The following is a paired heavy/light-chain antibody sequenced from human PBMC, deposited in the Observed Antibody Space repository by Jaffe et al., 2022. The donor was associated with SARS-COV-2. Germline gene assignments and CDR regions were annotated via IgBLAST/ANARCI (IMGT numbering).Heavy chain of an antibody. Sequence: QVQLVESGGGVVQPGRSLRLSCAASGFTFTSFAIHWVRQAPGKGLEWVAEISYDGSNKWYADSVKGRFTISRDNSMGTVYLQMNSLRPEDTAVYYCVRGYCTDGGCSFDSWGQGTLASVSS. V-gene: IGHV3-30*04. CDR1: GFTFTSFA. D-gene: IGHD2-8*01. CDR3: VRGYCTDGGCSFDS. CDR2: ISYDGSNK. J-gene: IGHJ4*02.
Light chain of an antibody. V-gene: IGKV3-20*01. CDR1: QSVTSTY. CDR2: GAS. CDR3: LRSGFSRPYT. J-gene: IGKJ2*01. Sequence: EIVLTQSPGTLSLSPGERATLSCRASQSVTSTYLAWYQQKPGQAPRLLIYGASSRATGIPDRFSGSGSGTDFTLTINRLEPEDSAVYYCLRSGFSRPYTFGQGTKLEIK.